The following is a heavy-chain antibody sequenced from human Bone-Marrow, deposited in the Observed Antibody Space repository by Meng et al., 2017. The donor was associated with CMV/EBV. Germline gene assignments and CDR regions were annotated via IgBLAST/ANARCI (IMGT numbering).Heavy chain of an antibody. CDR1: GGSISSYY. D-gene: IGHD4-17*01. CDR3: ARLLPADYGDYAYFDY. V-gene: IGHV4-59*01. Sequence: SETLSLTCTVSGGSISSYYWSWIRQPPGKGLEWIGYIYYSGSTNYNPSLKSRVTISVDTSKNQFSLKLSSVTAADTAVYYCARLLPADYGDYAYFDYWGQGTLVTVSS. CDR2: IYYSGST. J-gene: IGHJ4*02.